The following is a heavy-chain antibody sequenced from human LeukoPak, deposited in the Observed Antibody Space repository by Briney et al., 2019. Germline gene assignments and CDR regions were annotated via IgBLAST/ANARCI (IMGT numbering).Heavy chain of an antibody. V-gene: IGHV1-46*01. CDR3: ARDSLYGVVDY. J-gene: IGHJ4*02. D-gene: IGHD4-17*01. CDR2: INPSGGST. Sequence: ASVKVSCKTSGYTFTSYYIHWVRQTPGQGLEWMGIINPSGGSTSYAQKFQGRVTMTRDTSTSTVYMYLSSLRSEDTAVYYCARDSLYGVVDYWGQGTLVTVSS. CDR1: GYTFTSYY.